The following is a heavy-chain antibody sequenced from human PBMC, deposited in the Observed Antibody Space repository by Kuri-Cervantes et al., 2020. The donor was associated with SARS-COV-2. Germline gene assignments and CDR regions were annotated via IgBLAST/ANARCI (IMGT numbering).Heavy chain of an antibody. CDR3: AKDRVGVQDF. CDR1: GFNFSRTD. D-gene: IGHD2-21*01. J-gene: IGHJ4*02. CDR2: ISYDGKKK. Sequence: GGSLRLSCAASGFNFSRTDMHWVRQAPGKGLEWVAVISYDGKKKKRIGSGKGRFTISRDNSQNTVYLRMTNLRSEDTAMYYCAKDRVGVQDFWGQGTLVTVSS. V-gene: IGHV3-30*18.